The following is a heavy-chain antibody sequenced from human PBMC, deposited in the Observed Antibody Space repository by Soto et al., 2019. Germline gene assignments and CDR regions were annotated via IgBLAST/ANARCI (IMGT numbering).Heavy chain of an antibody. Sequence: KTSETLSLTCAVSGGSISSGGFSWSWLRQPPGKGLEWIGYIYHSGSTYYNPSLKSRVTISVDRSKNQFSLKLSSVTAADTAVYYCARGGDYYLDSWGQGTLVTVSS. CDR2: IYHSGST. CDR3: ARGGDYYLDS. V-gene: IGHV4-30-2*01. J-gene: IGHJ4*02. CDR1: GGSISSGGFS. D-gene: IGHD4-17*01.